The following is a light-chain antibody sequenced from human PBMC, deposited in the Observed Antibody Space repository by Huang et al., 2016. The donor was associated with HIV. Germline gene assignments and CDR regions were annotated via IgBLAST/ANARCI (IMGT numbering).Light chain of an antibody. CDR2: AAS. V-gene: IGKV3-15*01. CDR3: QQYYSWPYT. Sequence: EIVMTQSPATLSVSPAKRATPSCRASQTVSTNLAWYQQKPGPAPRLLIFAASTRATGTAARFSGSGSGTEFTLTISSLESEDFALYYCQQYYSWPYTFGQGTRLEIK. CDR1: QTVSTN. J-gene: IGKJ2*01.